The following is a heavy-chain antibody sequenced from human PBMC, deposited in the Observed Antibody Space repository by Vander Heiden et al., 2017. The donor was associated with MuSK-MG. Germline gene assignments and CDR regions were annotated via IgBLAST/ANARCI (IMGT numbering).Heavy chain of an antibody. J-gene: IGHJ5*02. D-gene: IGHD3-22*01. CDR1: GYSFTSYW. V-gene: IGHV5-51*01. CDR3: ARAIRYSSGYYNWFDP. CDR2: IYTGDSDT. Sequence: EVQLVQSGAEVKEPGESLKIYCKGSGYSFTSYWIGWVRQMPGKGLGGMGIIYTGDSDTRYSPSVQGQVTISADKSISTADLKLSSMKASDTAMYYCARAIRYSSGYYNWFDPWGQGTMVTVSS.